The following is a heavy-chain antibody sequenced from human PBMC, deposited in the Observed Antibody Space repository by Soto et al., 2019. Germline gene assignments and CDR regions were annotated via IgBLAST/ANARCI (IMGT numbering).Heavy chain of an antibody. CDR1: GFTFSAYG. D-gene: IGHD3-9*01. Sequence: RLSCAASGFTFSAYGMHWVRQAPGKGLEWVAVISYDGNNKYYADSVQGRFTISRDNSKNTLYLQMNSLRAEDTAVYYCAKVDILTGYMGPGYWGQGTLVTVSS. CDR2: ISYDGNNK. V-gene: IGHV3-30*18. CDR3: AKVDILTGYMGPGY. J-gene: IGHJ4*02.